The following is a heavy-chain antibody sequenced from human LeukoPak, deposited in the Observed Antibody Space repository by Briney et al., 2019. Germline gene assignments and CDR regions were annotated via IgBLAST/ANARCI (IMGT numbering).Heavy chain of an antibody. CDR1: VYTFTSYG. CDR2: ISAYNGNT. V-gene: IGHV1-18*01. J-gene: IGHJ5*02. CDR3: ARDRRTVAGRELANWFDP. Sequence: ASVTVSFKASVYTFTSYGISWVRQAPGQGLEWMGWISAYNGNTNYAQKLQGRVTMTTDTSTSTAYMELRSLRSDDTAVYYCARDRRTVAGRELANWFDPWGQGTLVTVSS. D-gene: IGHD6-19*01.